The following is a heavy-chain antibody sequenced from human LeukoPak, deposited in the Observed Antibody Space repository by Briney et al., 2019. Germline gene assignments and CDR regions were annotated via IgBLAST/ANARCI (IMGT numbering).Heavy chain of an antibody. CDR2: INPDSGGT. CDR1: AYTFTGYY. Sequence: ASVKVSCKASAYTFTGYYMHWVRQAPGQGLEWMGWINPDSGGTNYAQKFQGRVTMTRDTSTSTVYMELSSLRSEDTAVYYCARGSDSSGYYYLNYFDPWGQGTLVTVSS. CDR3: ARGSDSSGYYYLNYFDP. V-gene: IGHV1-2*02. J-gene: IGHJ5*02. D-gene: IGHD3-22*01.